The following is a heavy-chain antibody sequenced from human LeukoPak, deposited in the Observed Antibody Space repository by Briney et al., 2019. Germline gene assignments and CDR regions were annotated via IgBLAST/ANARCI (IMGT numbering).Heavy chain of an antibody. CDR1: GGSFSSGGYY. CDR3: ARDYGSGTFSGVFDF. J-gene: IGHJ4*02. D-gene: IGHD3-10*01. Sequence: SETLSLTCTVSGGSFSSGGYYWSWIRQHPGRGLEWIGNIYDSGYTYYNPSLRSRLTISIDTSKSQFSLKLTSVTAADTAVYFCARDYGSGTFSGVFDFWGQGTLVTVSS. V-gene: IGHV4-31*03. CDR2: IYDSGYT.